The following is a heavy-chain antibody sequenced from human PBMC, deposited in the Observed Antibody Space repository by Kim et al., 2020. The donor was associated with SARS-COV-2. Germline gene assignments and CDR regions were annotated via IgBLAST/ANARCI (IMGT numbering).Heavy chain of an antibody. Sequence: ASVKVSCKASGYTFTSYDINWVRQATGQGLEWMGWMNPNSGNTGYAQKFQGRVTMTTNTSISTAYMELSSLRSEDTAVYYCARGLRLGRLGYSYGINYWGQGTLVTVSS. J-gene: IGHJ4*02. CDR1: GYTFTSYD. V-gene: IGHV1-8*01. D-gene: IGHD5-18*01. CDR2: MNPNSGNT. CDR3: ARGLRLGRLGYSYGINY.